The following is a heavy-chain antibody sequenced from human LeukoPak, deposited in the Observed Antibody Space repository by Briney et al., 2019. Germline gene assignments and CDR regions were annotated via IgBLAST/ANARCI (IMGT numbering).Heavy chain of an antibody. J-gene: IGHJ5*02. CDR3: ARGRSGSYNWFDP. Sequence: GGSLRLSCAASGFTFSSYGMHWVRQAPGKGLEWVAVISYDGSNKYYADSVKGRFTISRDNSKNTLYLQMNSLRAEDTAVYYCARGRSGSYNWFDPWGQGTLVTVSS. CDR1: GFTFSSYG. CDR2: ISYDGSNK. D-gene: IGHD1-26*01. V-gene: IGHV3-30*03.